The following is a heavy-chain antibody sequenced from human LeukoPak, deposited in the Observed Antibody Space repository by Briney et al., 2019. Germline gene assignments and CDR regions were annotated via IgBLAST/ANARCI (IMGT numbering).Heavy chain of an antibody. CDR2: INPNSGGT. J-gene: IGHJ6*02. CDR1: GHTFTGYY. V-gene: IGHV1-2*02. CDR3: ARASDYYYYGMDV. Sequence: ASVKVSCKASGHTFTGYYMHWVRQAPGQGLEWVGWINPNSGGTNYAQKFQGRVTMTRNTSISTAYMELSRLRSDDTAVYYCARASDYYYYGMDVWGQGTTVTVSS.